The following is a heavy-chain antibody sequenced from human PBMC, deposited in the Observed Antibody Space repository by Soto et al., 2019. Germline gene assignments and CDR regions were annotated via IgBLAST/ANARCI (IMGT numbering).Heavy chain of an antibody. V-gene: IGHV1-69*02. Sequence: GASVKVSCKASGGTFSSYTISWVRQAPGQGLEWMGRIIPILGIANYAQKFQGRVTITADKSTSTAYMELSSLRSEDTAVYYCAKGDYGGPYYFDYWGQGTLVTVSS. D-gene: IGHD4-17*01. J-gene: IGHJ4*02. CDR1: GGTFSSYT. CDR3: AKGDYGGPYYFDY. CDR2: IIPILGIA.